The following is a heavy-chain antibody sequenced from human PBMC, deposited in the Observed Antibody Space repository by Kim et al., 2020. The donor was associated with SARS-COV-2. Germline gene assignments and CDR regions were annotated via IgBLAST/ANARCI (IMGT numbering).Heavy chain of an antibody. CDR1: GGSISSSSYY. CDR2: IYYSGST. CDR3: ARTLAVRGVIDY. V-gene: IGHV4-39*07. Sequence: SETLSLTCTVSGGSISSSSYYWGWIRQPPGKGLEWIGSIYYSGSTYYNPSLKSRVTISVDTSKNQFSLKLSSVTAADTAVYYCARTLAVRGVIDYRGQGTLVTVSS. J-gene: IGHJ4*02. D-gene: IGHD3-10*01.